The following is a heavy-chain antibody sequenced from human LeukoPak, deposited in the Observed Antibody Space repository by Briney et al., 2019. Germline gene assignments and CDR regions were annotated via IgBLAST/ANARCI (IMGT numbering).Heavy chain of an antibody. V-gene: IGHV4-59*01. Sequence: PSETLSLTCTVFGDSISSYYWSWIRQPPGKGLEWLGYIYNNEDISYNPSLKSRVTISLDTSKNQFSLRLRSVTAADTAVYYCASSMYMGNFDYWGQGTLVTVSS. CDR3: ASSMYMGNFDY. J-gene: IGHJ4*02. CDR2: IYNNEDI. CDR1: GDSISSYY. D-gene: IGHD7-27*01.